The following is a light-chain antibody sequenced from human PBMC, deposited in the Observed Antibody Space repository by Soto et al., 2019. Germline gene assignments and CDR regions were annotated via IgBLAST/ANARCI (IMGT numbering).Light chain of an antibody. CDR3: SSYTSSSTSRV. CDR1: SSDVGGYNY. Sequence: QSVLTQPASVSGSPGQSITISCTGTSSDVGGYNYVSWYQQRPGKAPKLMIYDVSNRPSGVSNRFSGSKSGNTASLTISGLQAEDEADYYCSSYTSSSTSRVFGTGTKVTVL. V-gene: IGLV2-14*01. CDR2: DVS. J-gene: IGLJ1*01.